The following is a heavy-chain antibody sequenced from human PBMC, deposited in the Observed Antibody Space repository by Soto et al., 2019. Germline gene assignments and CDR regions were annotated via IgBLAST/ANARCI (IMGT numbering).Heavy chain of an antibody. CDR1: GDIFSSNA. Sequence: QVQLVQSGAEVKKPGSSVKVTCKASGDIFSSNAISWVRQAPGQGLEWMGGILPIFGRTNYAQKFQGRVTIIADESTRTAYMELSSLKSEDTAVYYCATGGRGYSYAPRFYFEYWGQGTLVTVSS. CDR2: ILPIFGRT. D-gene: IGHD5-18*01. V-gene: IGHV1-69*01. J-gene: IGHJ4*02. CDR3: ATGGRGYSYAPRFYFEY.